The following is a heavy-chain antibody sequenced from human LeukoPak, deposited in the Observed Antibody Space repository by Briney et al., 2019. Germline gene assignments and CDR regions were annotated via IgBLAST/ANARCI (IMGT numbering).Heavy chain of an antibody. D-gene: IGHD2-2*01. CDR1: GFTFSSYG. V-gene: IGHV3-30*03. CDR3: ARGVNAFADIVVVPAAIYFDY. Sequence: GRSLRLSCAASGFTFSSYGMHWVRQAPGKGLEWVAVISYDGSNKYYADSVKGRFTISRDNSKNTLYLQMNSLRAEDTAVYYCARGVNAFADIVVVPAAIYFDYWGQGTLVTVSS. CDR2: ISYDGSNK. J-gene: IGHJ4*02.